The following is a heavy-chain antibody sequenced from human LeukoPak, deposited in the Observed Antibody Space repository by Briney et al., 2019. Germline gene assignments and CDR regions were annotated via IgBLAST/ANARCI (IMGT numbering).Heavy chain of an antibody. CDR2: ISYDGSNK. Sequence: GRSLRLSCAASGFTFSSYGMHWVRQAPGKGLEWVAVISYDGSNKYYADSVKGRFTISRDNSKNTPYLQMNSLRAEDTAVYYCAKGPLSSGYYYADYWGQGTLVTVSS. V-gene: IGHV3-30*18. CDR1: GFTFSSYG. CDR3: AKGPLSSGYYYADY. D-gene: IGHD3-22*01. J-gene: IGHJ4*02.